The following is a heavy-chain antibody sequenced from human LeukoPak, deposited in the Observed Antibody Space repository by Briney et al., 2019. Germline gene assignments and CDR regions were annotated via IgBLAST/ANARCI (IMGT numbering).Heavy chain of an antibody. V-gene: IGHV3-48*02. D-gene: IGHD1-26*01. CDR2: ISSSSTI. Sequence: GGSLRLSCSASGFTFSSYAMSWVRQAPGKGLEWVSYISSSSTIYYADSVKGRFTISRDNAKNSLYLQMNSLRDEDTAVYYCARRYSGIDYWGQGTLVTVSS. J-gene: IGHJ4*02. CDR3: ARRYSGIDY. CDR1: GFTFSSYA.